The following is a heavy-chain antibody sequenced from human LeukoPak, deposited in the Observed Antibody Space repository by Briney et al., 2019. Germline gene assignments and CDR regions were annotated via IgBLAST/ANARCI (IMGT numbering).Heavy chain of an antibody. CDR1: GGSFSGYY. CDR2: INHSGST. Sequence: NPSETLSLTCAVYGGSFSGYYWSWIRQPPGKGLEWIGKINHSGSTNYNPSLKSRVTISVDTSKNQFSLKLSSVTAADTAVYYCARILTTVTSDAFDIWGQGTMVTVSS. CDR3: ARILTTVTSDAFDI. J-gene: IGHJ3*02. D-gene: IGHD4-17*01. V-gene: IGHV4-34*01.